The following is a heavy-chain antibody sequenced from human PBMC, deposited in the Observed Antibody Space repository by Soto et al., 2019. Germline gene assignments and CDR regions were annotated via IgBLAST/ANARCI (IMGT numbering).Heavy chain of an antibody. Sequence: SETLSLTCTVSGGSISSGGYYWSWIRQHPGKGLEWIGYIYYSGSTYYNPSLKSRVTISVDTSKNQFSLKLSSVTAADTAVYYCAREMGSSSLWVGMDVWGQGTTVTVSS. CDR2: IYYSGST. V-gene: IGHV4-31*03. J-gene: IGHJ6*02. CDR1: GGSISSGGYY. D-gene: IGHD6-6*01. CDR3: AREMGSSSLWVGMDV.